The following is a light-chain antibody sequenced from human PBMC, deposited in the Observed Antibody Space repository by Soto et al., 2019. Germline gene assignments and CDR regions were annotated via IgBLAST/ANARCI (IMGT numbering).Light chain of an antibody. CDR3: LQDYNYPLT. Sequence: AIQLTQSPSSLSASVGDRVTITCRASQGIRNDLGWYQQKPGKAPKLLIYSASYLQSGVPSRFSGSGSGTDFTLTISSLQPEDFATYYCLQDYNYPLTFGPGTTVDV. V-gene: IGKV1-6*01. CDR2: SAS. CDR1: QGIRND. J-gene: IGKJ3*01.